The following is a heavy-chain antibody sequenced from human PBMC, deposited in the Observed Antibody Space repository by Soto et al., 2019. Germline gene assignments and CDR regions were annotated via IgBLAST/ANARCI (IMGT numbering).Heavy chain of an antibody. CDR1: GGTLRSHA. CDR2: IIPIFGSP. Sequence: QVQLVQSGAEVKKPGSSVRVSCKASGGTLRSHAINWVRQAPGQGLEWMGGIIPIFGSPNYAQKFQGRVTIIAAEYSITAYMELSSLEYEDTSVYYCAGTVEIPYYHVMDVWGQGTTVTVSS. D-gene: IGHD3-22*01. V-gene: IGHV1-69*01. CDR3: AGTVEIPYYHVMDV. J-gene: IGHJ6*02.